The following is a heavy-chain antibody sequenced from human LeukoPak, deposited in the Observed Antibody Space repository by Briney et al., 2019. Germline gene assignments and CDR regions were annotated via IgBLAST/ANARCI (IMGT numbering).Heavy chain of an antibody. J-gene: IGHJ1*01. V-gene: IGHV1-69*13. CDR2: IIPIFGTA. CDR3: ATYSGSYYKHFQH. Sequence: GASVKVSCKASGGTFISYAISWVRQAPGQGLEWMGGIIPIFGTANYAQKFQGRVTITADESTSTAYMELSSLRYEDTAVYYCATYSGSYYKHFQHWGQGTLVTVSS. D-gene: IGHD1-26*01. CDR1: GGTFISYA.